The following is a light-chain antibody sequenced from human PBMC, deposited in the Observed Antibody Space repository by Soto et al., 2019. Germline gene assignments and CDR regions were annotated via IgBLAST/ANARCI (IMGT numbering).Light chain of an antibody. Sequence: QSELTQPPSASGSPGQSVTISCTGTSSDVGGYNYVSWYQQHPGKAPKLMIYEVNKRPSGVPDRFSGSKSGNTASPTVSGLQAEDESFYDSGSYASYTIPNFVFVTVSKV. CDR3: GSYASYTIPNFV. J-gene: IGLJ1*01. CDR2: EVN. V-gene: IGLV2-8*01. CDR1: SSDVGGYNY.